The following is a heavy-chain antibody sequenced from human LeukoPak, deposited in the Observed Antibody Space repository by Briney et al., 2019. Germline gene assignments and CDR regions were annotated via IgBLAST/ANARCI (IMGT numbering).Heavy chain of an antibody. J-gene: IGHJ5*02. CDR1: GGSFSGYY. Sequence: SETLSLTCAVYGGSFSGYYWSWIRQPPGKGLEWIGEINHSGSTNYNPSLKSRVTISVDTSKNQFSLKLSSVTAADTAVYYCARGRAGYSSGWYNYRGWFDPWGQGTLVTVSS. D-gene: IGHD6-19*01. CDR3: ARGRAGYSSGWYNYRGWFDP. CDR2: INHSGST. V-gene: IGHV4-34*01.